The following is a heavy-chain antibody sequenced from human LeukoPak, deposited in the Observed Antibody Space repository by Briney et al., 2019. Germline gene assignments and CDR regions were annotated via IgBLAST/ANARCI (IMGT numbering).Heavy chain of an antibody. CDR3: ARGADGVSSNSRGWFDP. J-gene: IGHJ5*02. CDR1: RFTFSTYS. D-gene: IGHD2-15*01. V-gene: IGHV3-21*01. CDR2: ISTSSSYI. Sequence: PGGSLRLSCAASRFTFSTYSMNWVRQAPGKVLEWVSFISTSSSYIYYADSVRGRFTISRDNAKNSLYLQMNSLRAEDTAVYSCARGADGVSSNSRGWFDPWGQGTLVTVSS.